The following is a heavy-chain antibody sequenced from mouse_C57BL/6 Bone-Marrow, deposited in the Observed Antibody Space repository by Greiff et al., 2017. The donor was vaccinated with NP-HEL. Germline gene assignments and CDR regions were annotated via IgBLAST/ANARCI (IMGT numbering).Heavy chain of an antibody. CDR3: ARHASGRFAY. J-gene: IGHJ3*01. CDR1: GFTFSSYG. V-gene: IGHV5-6*02. CDR2: ISSGGSYT. Sequence: EVKLVESGGDLVKPGGSLKLSCAASGFTFSSYGMSWVRQTPDKRLEWVATISSGGSYTYYPDSVKGRFTISRDNAKNTLYLQMSSLKSEDTAMYYCARHASGRFAYWGQGTLVTVSA.